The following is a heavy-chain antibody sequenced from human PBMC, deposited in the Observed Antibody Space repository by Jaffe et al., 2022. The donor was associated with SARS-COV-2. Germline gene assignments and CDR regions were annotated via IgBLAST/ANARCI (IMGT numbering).Heavy chain of an antibody. Sequence: QVQLVESGGGVAQPGRSLRLSCEASGFTFRNFGMHWVRQTPGKGLEWVALVIFDGTKNYYADSVKGRFTITRDNSKNTFYLHMNSLRVEDTAVYYCARGCGSANCYLYDMDVWGQGTTVAVSS. CDR2: VIFDGTKN. V-gene: IGHV3-33*05. CDR1: GFTFRNFG. D-gene: IGHD2-2*01. CDR3: ARGCGSANCYLYDMDV. J-gene: IGHJ6*02.